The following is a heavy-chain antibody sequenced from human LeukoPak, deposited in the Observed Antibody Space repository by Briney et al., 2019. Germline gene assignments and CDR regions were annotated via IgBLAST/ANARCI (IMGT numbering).Heavy chain of an antibody. D-gene: IGHD5-24*01. V-gene: IGHV3-7*01. CDR3: ARVGDSRDGYNYAADFGY. CDR1: GFTFSSYW. Sequence: GRSLRLSCAASGFTFSSYWKSWVRQAPGKGLEWVANIKQDGSEKYYVDSVKGRFTISRDNAKNSLYLQMNSLRAEDTAVYYCARVGDSRDGYNYAADFGYWGQGTLVTVSS. J-gene: IGHJ4*02. CDR2: IKQDGSEK.